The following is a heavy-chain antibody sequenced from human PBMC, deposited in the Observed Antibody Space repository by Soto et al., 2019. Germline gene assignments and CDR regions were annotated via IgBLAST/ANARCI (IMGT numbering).Heavy chain of an antibody. V-gene: IGHV1-2*04. CDR1: GYTFTGYY. D-gene: IGHD3-9*01. J-gene: IGHJ4*02. CDR3: ARDRTFNYDILTGYYTQYYFDY. Sequence: QVQLVQSGAEVKKPGASVKVSCKASGYTFTGYYMHWVRQAPGQGLEWMGWINPNSGGTNYAQKFQGWVTMTRDTSISTAYMELSRLRSDDTDVYYCARDRTFNYDILTGYYTQYYFDYWGQGTLVTVSS. CDR2: INPNSGGT.